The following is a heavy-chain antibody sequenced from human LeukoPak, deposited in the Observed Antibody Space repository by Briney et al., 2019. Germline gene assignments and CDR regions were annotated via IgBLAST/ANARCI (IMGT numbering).Heavy chain of an antibody. J-gene: IGHJ4*02. CDR1: GGSISSSSYY. V-gene: IGHV4-39*07. Sequence: SETLSLTCTVSGGSISSSSYYWSWIRQPPGKGLEWIGEINHSGSTNYNPSLKSRVTISVDTSKNQFSLKLGSVTAADTAVYYCAGGTDYWGQGTLVTVSS. CDR2: INHSGST. CDR3: AGGTDY.